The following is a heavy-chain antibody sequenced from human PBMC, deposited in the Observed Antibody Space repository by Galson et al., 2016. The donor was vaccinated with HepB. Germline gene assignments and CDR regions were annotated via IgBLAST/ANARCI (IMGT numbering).Heavy chain of an antibody. Sequence: SLRLSCAASGFIFSKAWMNWVRQAPGKGLEWVGRIKSESNGGTIDYATSVRGRFTISRDDSQKTMYLEMNSLKTEDTAVYYCTSAGCSSSSCFPWGQGTLVIVSS. CDR2: IKSESNGGTI. CDR1: GFIFSKAW. D-gene: IGHD2-2*01. CDR3: TSAGCSSSSCFP. V-gene: IGHV3-15*07. J-gene: IGHJ5*02.